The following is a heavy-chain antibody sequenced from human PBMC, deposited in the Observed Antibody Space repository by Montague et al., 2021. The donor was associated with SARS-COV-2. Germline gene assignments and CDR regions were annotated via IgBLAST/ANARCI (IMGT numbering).Heavy chain of an antibody. V-gene: IGHV4-59*08. CDR1: GGPISSYY. CDR2: IYYSGST. D-gene: IGHD2-2*01. J-gene: IGHJ3*02. Sequence: SETLSLTCTVSGGPISSYYWSWIRQPPGKGLEWIGYIYYSGSTNYNPSLKSRVTISVDTSKNQFSLKLSTVTAADTAVYYCARRALGYCSSTSCETAFDIWGQGTMVTVSS. CDR3: ARRALGYCSSTSCETAFDI.